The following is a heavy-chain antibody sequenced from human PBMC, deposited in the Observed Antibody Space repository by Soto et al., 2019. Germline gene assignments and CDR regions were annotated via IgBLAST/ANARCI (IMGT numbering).Heavy chain of an antibody. J-gene: IGHJ6*01. D-gene: IGHD2-2*01. CDR1: GFTFSSYW. CDR2: INQDGSEK. CDR3: ARGAEYCSSTSCYLPXXXXXXXXXX. V-gene: IGHV3-7*01. Sequence: GGSLRLSCTASGFTFSSYWMTWVRQAPGKGLEWVANINQDGSEKYYMDSMKGRFTISRDNAKNSLLLQLNSLRAEDTAVYYCARGAEYCSSTSCYLPXXXXXXXXXXXGXGTTVT.